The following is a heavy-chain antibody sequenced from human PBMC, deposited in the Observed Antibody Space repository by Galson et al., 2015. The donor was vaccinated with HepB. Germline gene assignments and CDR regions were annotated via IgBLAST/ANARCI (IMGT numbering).Heavy chain of an antibody. Sequence: SLRLSCAASGFIFSKGWMSWVRQAPGKGLEWVGRIKGKTDGETTDYAAPVKGRFTISRDDSKATLYLQMNSLEIEDTAVYYCAGPGTYLGGYFFDYWGQGALVTVSS. CDR3: AGPGTYLGGYFFDY. V-gene: IGHV3-15*01. CDR1: GFIFSKGW. J-gene: IGHJ4*02. CDR2: IKGKTDGETT. D-gene: IGHD3-10*01.